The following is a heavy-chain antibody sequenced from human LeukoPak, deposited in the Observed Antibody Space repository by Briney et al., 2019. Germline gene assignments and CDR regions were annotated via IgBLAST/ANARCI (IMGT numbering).Heavy chain of an antibody. J-gene: IGHJ4*02. CDR3: ARDRDYGATPNFDY. V-gene: IGHV1-8*01. Sequence: ASVKVSCKASGYTFIDYDITWVRQATGQGLEWMGWMTPKNGNTGYAQRFQGRVSMTRDTSIGTAYMELSSLRSDDTAVYYCARDRDYGATPNFDYWGQGTLVTVSS. D-gene: IGHD4-17*01. CDR1: GYTFIDYD. CDR2: MTPKNGNT.